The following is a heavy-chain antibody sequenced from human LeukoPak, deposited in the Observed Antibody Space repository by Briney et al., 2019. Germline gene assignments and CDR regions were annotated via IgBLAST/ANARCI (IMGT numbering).Heavy chain of an antibody. Sequence: PGGSLRLSCAASGFTFSSNGMHWVRQAPGKGLEWVAVISFDGSNKYYADSVKSRFTISRDNSTNTLYLHMTSLRPDDTAVYYCAKTTGGWFDPWGQGILVTVSS. V-gene: IGHV3-30*18. D-gene: IGHD4-17*01. J-gene: IGHJ5*02. CDR1: GFTFSSNG. CDR2: ISFDGSNK. CDR3: AKTTGGWFDP.